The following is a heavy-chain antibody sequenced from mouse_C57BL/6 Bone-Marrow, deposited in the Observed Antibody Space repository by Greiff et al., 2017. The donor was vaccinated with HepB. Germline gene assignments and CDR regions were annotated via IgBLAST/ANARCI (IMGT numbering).Heavy chain of an antibody. V-gene: IGHV3-6*01. CDR1: GYSITSGYY. CDR3: AREMGRPFAY. Sequence: ESGPGLVKPSQSLSLTCSVTGYSITSGYYWNWIRQFPGNKLEWMGYISYDGSNNYNPSLKNRISITRDTSKNQFFLKLNSVTTEDTATYYCAREMGRPFAYWGQGTLVTVSA. CDR2: ISYDGSN. J-gene: IGHJ3*01.